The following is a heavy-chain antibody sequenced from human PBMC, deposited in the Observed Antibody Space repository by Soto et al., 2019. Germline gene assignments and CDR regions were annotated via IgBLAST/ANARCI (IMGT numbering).Heavy chain of an antibody. CDR3: ARDFSTNYQIDY. J-gene: IGHJ4*02. CDR1: GFVFSNHG. Sequence: PGGSLRLSCEASGFVFSNHGMHWVRQTPGKGLEWVAVISYDGSTKYYADSVKGRCTISRDNSKNTLFLQMNRLTTDDTAVYYCARDFSTNYQIDYWGQGALVTVSS. CDR2: ISYDGSTK. V-gene: IGHV3-30*03. D-gene: IGHD2-8*01.